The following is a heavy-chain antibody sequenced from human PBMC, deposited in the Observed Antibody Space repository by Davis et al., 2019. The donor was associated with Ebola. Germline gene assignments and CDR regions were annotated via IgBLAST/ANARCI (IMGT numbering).Heavy chain of an antibody. CDR2: IYYSGST. J-gene: IGHJ5*02. V-gene: IGHV4-39*01. CDR1: GGSTSTSSYY. CDR3: ARLTPGP. Sequence: SETLSLTCTVSGGSTSTSSYYWGCVRQPPGKGLEWIGAIYYSGSTSYNPSLKSRVTISVDTSKNQFSLKLSSVTAADTSVYYCARLTPGPWGQGTLVTVSS.